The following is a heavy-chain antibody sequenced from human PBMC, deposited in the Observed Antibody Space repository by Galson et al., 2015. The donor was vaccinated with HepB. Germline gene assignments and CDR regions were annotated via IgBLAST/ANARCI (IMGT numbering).Heavy chain of an antibody. CDR1: GFTFSSYS. D-gene: IGHD2-2*01. V-gene: IGHV3-48*01. CDR2: ISSSSSTI. CDR3: ARGDPYYCSSTSCYDFASDY. J-gene: IGHJ4*02. Sequence: SLRLSCAASGFTFSSYSMNWVRQAPGKGLEWVSYISSSSSTIYYADSVKGRFTISRDNAKNSLYLQMNSLRAEDTAVYYCARGDPYYCSSTSCYDFASDYWGQGTLVTVSS.